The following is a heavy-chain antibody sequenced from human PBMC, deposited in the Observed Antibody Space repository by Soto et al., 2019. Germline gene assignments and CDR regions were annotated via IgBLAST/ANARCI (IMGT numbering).Heavy chain of an antibody. V-gene: IGHV1-18*01. D-gene: IGHD3-10*01. CDR2: IRPYKGNT. CDR1: GYIFPNYG. J-gene: IGHJ4*02. CDR3: VRDLDGSGSYYTDY. Sequence: ASVKVSCKASGYIFPNYGISWVRQAPGQGLEWMGWIRPYKGNTNYAQKFQGRVTMTTETSTGTAYMELRSLTSDDTAVYYCVRDLDGSGSYYTDYWGLGTLVTVSS.